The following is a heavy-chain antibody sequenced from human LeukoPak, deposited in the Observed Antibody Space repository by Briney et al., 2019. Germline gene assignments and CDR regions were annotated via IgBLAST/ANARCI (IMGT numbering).Heavy chain of an antibody. V-gene: IGHV4-34*01. CDR1: GGSFSGYY. CDR3: ARGPPPRGGSGSYYPFDY. J-gene: IGHJ4*02. Sequence: SETLSLTCAVYGGSFSGYYWSWIRQPPGKGLEWIGEITHSGSTNYNPSLKSRVTISVDTSKNQFSLKLSSVTAADTAVYYCARGPPPRGGSGSYYPFDYWGQGTLVTVSS. CDR2: ITHSGST. D-gene: IGHD3-10*01.